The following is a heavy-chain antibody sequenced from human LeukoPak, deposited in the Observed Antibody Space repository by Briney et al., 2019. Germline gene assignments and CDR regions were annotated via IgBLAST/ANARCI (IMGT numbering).Heavy chain of an antibody. Sequence: GGSLRLSCAASGFTVSSNYMNWVRQAPGKGLEWVSAISGSGGGTFYADSVKGRFSISRDSSKNMLYLQMNSLRAEDTAVYYCTKCLKWFGERNNYYYYMDVWGKGTTVTISS. V-gene: IGHV3-23*01. CDR1: GFTVSSNY. CDR2: ISGSGGGT. J-gene: IGHJ6*03. D-gene: IGHD3-10*01. CDR3: TKCLKWFGERNNYYYYMDV.